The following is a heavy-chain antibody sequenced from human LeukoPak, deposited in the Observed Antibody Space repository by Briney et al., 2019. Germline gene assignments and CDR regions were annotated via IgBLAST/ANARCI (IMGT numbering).Heavy chain of an antibody. CDR1: GYTFTSYG. V-gene: IGHV1-18*01. CDR2: ISAYNGNT. CDR3: ARDPVTTVPGAGMDV. Sequence: ASVKVSCKASGYTFTSYGISWVRQAPGQGLEWMGWISAYNGNTNYAQKLQGRVTMTTDTSTSTAYMELRSLRSDDTAVYYCARDPVTTVPGAGMDVWGQGTTVTVSS. D-gene: IGHD4-17*01. J-gene: IGHJ6*02.